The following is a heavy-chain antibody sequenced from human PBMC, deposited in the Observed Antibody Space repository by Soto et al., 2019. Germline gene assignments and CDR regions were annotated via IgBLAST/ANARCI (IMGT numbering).Heavy chain of an antibody. V-gene: IGHV4-30-2*01. CDR3: ARGHYYYGMDF. Sequence: SETLSLTCTVSNGSVSSGTYSWSWVRQPPGKGLEWIGYIYYSGTTYYTPSLKSRLTMSMDRANDHFSLNLTSVTAADTAVYFCARGHYYYGMDFWGQGITVTVSS. CDR2: IYYSGTT. J-gene: IGHJ6*02. CDR1: NGSVSSGTYS.